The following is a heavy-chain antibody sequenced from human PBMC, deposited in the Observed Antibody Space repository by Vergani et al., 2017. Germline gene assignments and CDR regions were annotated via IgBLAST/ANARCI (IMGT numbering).Heavy chain of an antibody. CDR2: IYPGDSDT. D-gene: IGHD2-2*01. CDR1: GYSFTSYW. J-gene: IGHJ6*03. V-gene: IGHV5-51*01. Sequence: EVQLVQSGAEVKKPGESLKISCKGSGYSFTSYWIGWVRQMPGKGLEWMGIIYPGDSDTRYSPSFQGQVNISADKSISTAYLQWSSLKASDTAMYYRARRVVPAAAYYYYMDVWGKGTTVTVSS. CDR3: ARRVVPAAAYYYYMDV.